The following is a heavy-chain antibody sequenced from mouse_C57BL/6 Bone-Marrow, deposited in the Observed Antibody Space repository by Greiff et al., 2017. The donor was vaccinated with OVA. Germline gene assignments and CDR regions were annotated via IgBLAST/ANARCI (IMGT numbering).Heavy chain of an antibody. J-gene: IGHJ2*01. Sequence: VQLQQSGPELVKPGASVKISCKASGYTFTDYYMNWVKQSHGKSLEWIGDINPNNGGTSYNQKFKGKATLTVDKSSSTAYMELRSLTSEDSAVYDGESTKCSGSSSPFGYWGQGTTLTVSA. CDR3: ESTKCSGSSSPFGY. CDR1: GYTFTDYY. D-gene: IGHD1-1*01. V-gene: IGHV1-26*01. CDR2: INPNNGGT.